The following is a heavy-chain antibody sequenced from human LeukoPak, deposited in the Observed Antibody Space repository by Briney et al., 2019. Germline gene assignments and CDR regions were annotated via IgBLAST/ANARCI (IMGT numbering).Heavy chain of an antibody. J-gene: IGHJ4*02. CDR2: LYVDGSRT. D-gene: IGHD2-21*01. V-gene: IGHV3-74*01. Sequence: GGSLRLSCAASGFAFSEYWMHWVPQAPGKGPLWVSRLYVDGSRTAYADSVEGRFTISRDNARNTVYLQMNGLSPEDTGTYYCVRGNRDGFYFDDWGQGTPVTVSS. CDR1: GFAFSEYW. CDR3: VRGNRDGFYFDD.